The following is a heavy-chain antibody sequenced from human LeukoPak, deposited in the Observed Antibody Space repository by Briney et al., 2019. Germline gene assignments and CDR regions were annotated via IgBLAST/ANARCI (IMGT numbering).Heavy chain of an antibody. J-gene: IGHJ3*02. V-gene: IGHV6-1*01. CDR3: ARDLPPPADAFDI. CDR1: GDSVSSSSAA. CDR2: TYYRSKWYT. Sequence: SQTLSLTCAISGDSVSSSSAAWNWIRQSPSRGLEWLGRTYYRSKWYTDYAVSVKTRIIINPDTSKNHFSLQLNSVTPDDTAVYYCARDLPPPADAFDIWGQGTMVTVSS. D-gene: IGHD2-2*01.